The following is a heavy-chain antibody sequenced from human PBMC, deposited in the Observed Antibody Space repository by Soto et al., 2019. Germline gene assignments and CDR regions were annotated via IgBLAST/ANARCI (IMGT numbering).Heavy chain of an antibody. V-gene: IGHV1-18*01. D-gene: IGHD3-9*01. CDR3: AGFYYDIMAGFSNLDY. Sequence: ASVKVSCKASGYTFTSYGISWVRQAPGQGLEWMGWISAYNGNTNYAQKLQGRVTMATDTSTSTAYMELRSLRSDDTAVYYCAGFYYDIMAGFSNLDYWGQGALVTVSS. CDR2: ISAYNGNT. CDR1: GYTFTSYG. J-gene: IGHJ4*02.